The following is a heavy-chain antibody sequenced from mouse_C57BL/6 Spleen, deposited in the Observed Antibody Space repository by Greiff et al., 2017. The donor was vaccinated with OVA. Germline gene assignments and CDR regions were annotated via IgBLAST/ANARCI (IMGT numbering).Heavy chain of an antibody. CDR3: ARGGYYGSSYYYAMDY. CDR1: GYTFTSYW. D-gene: IGHD1-1*01. Sequence: VQLQQPGAELVKPGASVKLSCKASGYTFTSYWMHWVKQRPGQGLEWIGMIHPNSGSTNYNEKFKSKATLTVDKSSSTAYMQLSSLTSEDSAVYYCARGGYYGSSYYYAMDYWGQGTSVTVSS. J-gene: IGHJ4*01. CDR2: IHPNSGST. V-gene: IGHV1-64*01.